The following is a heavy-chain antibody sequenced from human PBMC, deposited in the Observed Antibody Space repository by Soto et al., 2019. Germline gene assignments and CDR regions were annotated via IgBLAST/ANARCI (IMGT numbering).Heavy chain of an antibody. V-gene: IGHV3-30*02. Sequence: GGSLRLSCEASGFTFNKFGMHWIRQAPGKGLEWLALIWFDGSKRYYADSVKGRFTISRDNSKKTVYLQMNSLRGEDTAMYYCAKVRIFESYGEALDYWGQGTLVTVSS. CDR2: IWFDGSKR. D-gene: IGHD3-16*01. CDR1: GFTFNKFG. CDR3: AKVRIFESYGEALDY. J-gene: IGHJ4*02.